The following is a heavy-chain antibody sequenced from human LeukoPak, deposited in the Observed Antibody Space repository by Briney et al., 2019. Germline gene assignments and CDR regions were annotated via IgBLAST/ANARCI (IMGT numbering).Heavy chain of an antibody. Sequence: GRSLRLSCAASGFIFSNYGMHWVRQAPGKGLDWVAVIWYDGSRIYYADSVKGRFTISRDNSKNTLYLQMNSQRAEDTAVYYCARAYSSSSEANFDYWGQGTLVTVSS. D-gene: IGHD6-6*01. CDR1: GFIFSNYG. J-gene: IGHJ4*02. CDR2: IWYDGSRI. V-gene: IGHV3-33*01. CDR3: ARAYSSSSEANFDY.